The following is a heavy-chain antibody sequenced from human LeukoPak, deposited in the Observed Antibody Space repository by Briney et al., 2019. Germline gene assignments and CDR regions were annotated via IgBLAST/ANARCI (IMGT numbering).Heavy chain of an antibody. J-gene: IGHJ5*02. Sequence: PGGSLRLSCAASGFTFSSYEMNWVRQAPGKGLEWVSYISSSGSTIYYADSVKGRFTISRDNAKNSLYLQMNSLRAEDTAVYYCARLYDFWSGSTLDWFDPWGQGTLVTVSS. V-gene: IGHV3-48*03. CDR3: ARLYDFWSGSTLDWFDP. CDR1: GFTFSSYE. CDR2: ISSSGSTI. D-gene: IGHD3-3*01.